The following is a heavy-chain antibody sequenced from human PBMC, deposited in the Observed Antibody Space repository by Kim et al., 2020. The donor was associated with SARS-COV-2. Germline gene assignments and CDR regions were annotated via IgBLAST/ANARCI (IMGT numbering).Heavy chain of an antibody. J-gene: IGHJ5*02. CDR1: GYTLTELS. V-gene: IGHV1-24*01. Sequence: ASVKVSCKVSGYTLTELSMHWVRQAPGKGLEWMGGFDPEDGETIYAQKFQGRVTMTEDTSTDTAYMELSSLRSEDTAVYYCATAGSSWLGTRNWFDPWGQGTLVTVSS. D-gene: IGHD6-13*01. CDR3: ATAGSSWLGTRNWFDP. CDR2: FDPEDGET.